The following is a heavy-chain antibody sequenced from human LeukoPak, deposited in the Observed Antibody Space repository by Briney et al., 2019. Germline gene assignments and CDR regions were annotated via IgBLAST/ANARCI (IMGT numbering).Heavy chain of an antibody. CDR2: IYYSGST. D-gene: IGHD4-17*01. V-gene: IGHV4-59*01. J-gene: IGHJ5*02. CDR1: GGSISSYY. CDR3: ASSPTYGDFVGSNWFDP. Sequence: SETLSLTCTVSGGSISSYYWSWIRQPPGKGLEWIGYIYYSGSTNYNPSLKSRVTISVDTSKNQFSLKLSSVTAADTAVYYCASSPTYGDFVGSNWFDPWGQGTLVTVSS.